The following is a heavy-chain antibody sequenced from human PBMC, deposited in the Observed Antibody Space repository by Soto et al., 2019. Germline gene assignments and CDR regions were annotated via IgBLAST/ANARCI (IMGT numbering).Heavy chain of an antibody. V-gene: IGHV4-31*11. CDR1: GGSINSGGYY. CDR3: ARVSTLGYCSGGSCYRIDS. D-gene: IGHD2-15*01. J-gene: IGHJ4*02. Sequence: QVQLQESGPGLVKPSQTLSLTCAVSGGSINSGGYYWSWIRQHPGKGLEWIGCIYYSGNTYYNPFLKSRFTISVDTSMNQFSLKLSSVTAADTAVYYCARVSTLGYCSGGSCYRIDSWGQGTLLTVSS. CDR2: IYYSGNT.